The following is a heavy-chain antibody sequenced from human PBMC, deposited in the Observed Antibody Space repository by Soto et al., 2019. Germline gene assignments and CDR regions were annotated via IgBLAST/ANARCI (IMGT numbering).Heavy chain of an antibody. CDR2: ICSSSSYI. V-gene: IGHV3-21*01. CDR1: GFTFSSYS. CDR3: ARDLEQLQYYYYYYMDV. Sequence: EVQLVESGGGLVKPGGSLRLSCAASGFTFSSYSMNWVRQAPGKGLEWVSSICSSSSYIYYADSVKGRFTISRDNAKNSLYLQMNSLRAEDTAVYYCARDLEQLQYYYYYYMDVWGKGTTVTVSS. J-gene: IGHJ6*03. D-gene: IGHD6-6*01.